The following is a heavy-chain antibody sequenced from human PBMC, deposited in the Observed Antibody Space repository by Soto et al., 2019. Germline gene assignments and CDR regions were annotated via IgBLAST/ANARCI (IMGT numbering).Heavy chain of an antibody. J-gene: IGHJ5*01. V-gene: IGHV4-59*11. CDR1: GADIINHY. CDR2: VSNTATT. CDR3: VRLIGNSWLDF. Sequence: PSETLSLTCTFSGADIINHYWALIRQSPGGGLESIGYVSNTATTTINPDTSKNQFSLHLNSVTPEDTAVYYCVRLIGNSWLDFWGQGTLVTVSS. D-gene: IGHD1-26*01.